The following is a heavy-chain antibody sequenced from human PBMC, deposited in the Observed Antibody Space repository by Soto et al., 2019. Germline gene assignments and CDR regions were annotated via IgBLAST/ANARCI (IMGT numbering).Heavy chain of an antibody. V-gene: IGHV3-9*01. CDR1: GFTFDDYA. J-gene: IGHJ4*02. CDR3: AKDYYYGSGSHIGPLDDY. D-gene: IGHD3-10*01. CDR2: ISWNSGSI. Sequence: EVQLVESGGGLVQPGRSLRLSCAASGFTFDDYAMHWVRQAPGKGLEWVSGISWNSGSIGYADSVKGRFTISRDNAKNSLYLQMNSLRAEDTALYYCAKDYYYGSGSHIGPLDDYWGQGTLVTVSS.